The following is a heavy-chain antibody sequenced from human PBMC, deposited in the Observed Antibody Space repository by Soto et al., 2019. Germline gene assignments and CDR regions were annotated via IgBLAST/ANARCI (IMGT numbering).Heavy chain of an antibody. J-gene: IGHJ4*02. CDR1: GYTFTSYY. CDR3: AREGPPSLH. Sequence: QVQLVQSGAEVKKPGASVKVSCKASGYTFTSYYISWVRQAPGQGLEWMGWISGYNGNTNYAQKLLGRVTLTTDTTTSNAYMELRRLRSDAPAVYYCAREGPPSLHWGQGTLVTVSS. CDR2: ISGYNGNT. D-gene: IGHD2-2*01. V-gene: IGHV1-18*01.